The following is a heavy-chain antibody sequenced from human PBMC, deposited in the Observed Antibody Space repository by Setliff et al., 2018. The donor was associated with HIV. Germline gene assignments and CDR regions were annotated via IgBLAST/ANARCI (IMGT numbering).Heavy chain of an antibody. J-gene: IGHJ1*01. V-gene: IGHV4-59*12. Sequence: GSLRLSCAASGFTLSSYWMSWIRQPPGKGLKWIGYIYYSGSSYYNPSLKSRVTISVDISKNQFSLKLTSVTAADTAMYFCARDSPADGGNPGRFQRWGQGTLVTVSS. CDR1: GFTLSSYW. CDR3: ARDSPADGGNPGRFQR. CDR2: IYYSGSS. D-gene: IGHD2-15*01.